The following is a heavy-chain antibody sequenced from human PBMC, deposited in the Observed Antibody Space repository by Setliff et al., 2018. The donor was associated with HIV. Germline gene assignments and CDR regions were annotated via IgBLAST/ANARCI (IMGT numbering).Heavy chain of an antibody. CDR2: ISGRSSDP. CDR3: VRPVREPVD. V-gene: IGHV3-11*03. D-gene: IGHD6-19*01. Sequence: GGSLRLSCAASGFTFSDYYMGWIRQTPGKGLEWVSYISGRSSDPNYADSVKGRFTISRDNAKNSVYLQMNSRRAEGTAMYYCVRPVREPVDWGRGTLVTVSS. CDR1: GFTFSDYY. J-gene: IGHJ4*02.